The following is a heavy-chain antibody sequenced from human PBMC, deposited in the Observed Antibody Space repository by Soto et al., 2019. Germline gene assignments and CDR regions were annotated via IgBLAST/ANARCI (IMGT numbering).Heavy chain of an antibody. CDR3: ARQDIVVVVAATPIWFDP. V-gene: IGHV4-39*01. CDR2: IYYSGST. CDR1: GGSISRSSYY. Sequence: SETLSLTCPFSGGSISRSSYYWGWIRQPPGKGLEWIGSIYYSGSTYYNPSPKSRVTMSVDTSKNQFSLKLSSVTAADTAVYYCARQDIVVVVAATPIWFDPWGQGTLVTVSS. D-gene: IGHD2-15*01. J-gene: IGHJ5*02.